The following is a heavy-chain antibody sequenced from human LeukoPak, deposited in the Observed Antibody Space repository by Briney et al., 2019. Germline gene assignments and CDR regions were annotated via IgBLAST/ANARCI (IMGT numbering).Heavy chain of an antibody. Sequence: SETLSLTCTVSGGSISSYYWSWIRQPPGKGLEWIGYIYYSVSTNYNPSLKSRVTISVDTSKNQFSLKLSSVTAADTAVYYCARVEGSSWFFDYWGQGTLVTVSS. CDR1: GGSISSYY. CDR2: IYYSVST. CDR3: ARVEGSSWFFDY. D-gene: IGHD6-13*01. J-gene: IGHJ4*02. V-gene: IGHV4-59*01.